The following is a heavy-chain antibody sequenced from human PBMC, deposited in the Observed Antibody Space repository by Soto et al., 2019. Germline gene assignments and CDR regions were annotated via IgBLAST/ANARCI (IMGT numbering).Heavy chain of an antibody. CDR2: ISYDGSNK. Sequence: GGSLRLSCAASGFTFSSYGMHWVRQAPGKGLEWVAVISYDGSNKYYADSVKGRFTISRDNSKNTLYLQMNSLRAEDTAVYYCAKDRRPGGSYEMFDYWGQGTLVTVSS. CDR3: AKDRRPGGSYEMFDY. CDR1: GFTFSSYG. D-gene: IGHD1-26*01. V-gene: IGHV3-30*18. J-gene: IGHJ4*02.